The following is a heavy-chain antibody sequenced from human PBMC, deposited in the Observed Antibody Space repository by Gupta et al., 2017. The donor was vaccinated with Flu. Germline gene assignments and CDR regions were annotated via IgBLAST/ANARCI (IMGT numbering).Heavy chain of an antibody. CDR1: GFTFSSYS. CDR2: ISSSSSYI. V-gene: IGHV3-21*01. J-gene: IGHJ4*02. CDR3: AREEDSGSYLDY. Sequence: EVQLVAFVGGLLKPGGFLCLSWAASGFTFSSYSMNGVRQAPGKGLEWVSSISSSSSYIYYADSVKGRFTISRDNAKNSLYLQMNSLRAEDTAVYYCAREEDSGSYLDYWGQGTLVTVSS. D-gene: IGHD1-26*01.